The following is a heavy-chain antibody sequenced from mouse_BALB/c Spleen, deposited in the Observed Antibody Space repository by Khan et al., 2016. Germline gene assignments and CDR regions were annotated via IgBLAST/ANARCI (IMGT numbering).Heavy chain of an antibody. CDR2: ISYSGNT. V-gene: IGHV3-2*02. J-gene: IGHJ2*01. Sequence: EVQLQESGPGLVKPSQSLSLTCTVTGYSITSDYAWNWIRQFPGNKLEWMGYISYSGNTSYNPSLKSRISITRATSKKQFFLQLNSVTTEDTATYYWARGMITTFDYWGQGTTLTGSS. D-gene: IGHD2-4*01. CDR1: GYSITSDYA. CDR3: ARGMITTFDY.